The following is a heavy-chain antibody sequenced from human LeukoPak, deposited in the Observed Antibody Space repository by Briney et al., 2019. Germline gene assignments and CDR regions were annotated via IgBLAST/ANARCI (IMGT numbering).Heavy chain of an antibody. V-gene: IGHV4-31*03. CDR3: AGRDRDGYSDFDD. CDR2: IYYSGST. J-gene: IGHJ4*02. D-gene: IGHD5-24*01. CDR1: GASISSGGYY. Sequence: SETLSLTCTVSGASISSGGYYWNWIRQHPGKGLEWIGYIYYSGSTYYNPSLKSRVTISVDTSKNQFSLKLSSVTAADTAVYYCAGRDRDGYSDFDDWDQGTLVTVSS.